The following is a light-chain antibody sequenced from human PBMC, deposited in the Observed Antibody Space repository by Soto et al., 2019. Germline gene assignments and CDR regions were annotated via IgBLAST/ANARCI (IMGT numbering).Light chain of an antibody. Sequence: QSALTQPASVSGSPGQSITISCTGTSSDVGGYNSVSWSQQHPGKVPKIMIYDVSIRPSGVPDRFSGSKSGNTASLTISGLQAEDDADYDCSSYTSISALVFGTGTKLTV. CDR3: SSYTSISALV. J-gene: IGLJ1*01. CDR2: DVS. CDR1: SSDVGGYNS. V-gene: IGLV2-14*01.